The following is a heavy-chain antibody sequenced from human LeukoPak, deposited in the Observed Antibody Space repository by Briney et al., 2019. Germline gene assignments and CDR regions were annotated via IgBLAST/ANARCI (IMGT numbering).Heavy chain of an antibody. CDR2: ISGSGGST. Sequence: GGSLRLSCAASGFTFSSYAMSWVRQAPGKGLEWVSAISGSGGSTYYADSVKGRFTISRDNSKNTLYLQMNSLRAEDTAVYYCATVQDQLVRAYYYYYYMDVWGKGTTVTVSS. CDR3: ATVQDQLVRAYYYYYYMDV. V-gene: IGHV3-23*01. D-gene: IGHD6-6*01. J-gene: IGHJ6*03. CDR1: GFTFSSYA.